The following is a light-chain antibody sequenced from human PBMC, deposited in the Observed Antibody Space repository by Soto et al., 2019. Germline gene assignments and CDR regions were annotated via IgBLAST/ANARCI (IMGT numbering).Light chain of an antibody. CDR3: MQALNTPRT. CDR1: EILLNSNGYNY. J-gene: IGKJ1*01. V-gene: IGKV2-28*01. Sequence: DGLLPQSQGSLPVIPGGGASSSCSSSEILLNSNGYNYLDWYLQKPGQSPQLLIYVASNRASGVPARFSGSGSGTDFTLNISRVEAEDVAAYYCMQALNTPRTFGHGTKVDIK. CDR2: VAS.